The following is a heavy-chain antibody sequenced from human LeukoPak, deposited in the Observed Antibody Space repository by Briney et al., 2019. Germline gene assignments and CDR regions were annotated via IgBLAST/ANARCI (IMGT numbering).Heavy chain of an antibody. J-gene: IGHJ3*02. CDR1: GGTFSSYA. Sequence: ASVKVSCMASGGTFSSYAISWVRQAPGQGLEWMGGIIPIFGTANYAQKFQGRVTITADESTSTAYMELSSLRSEDTAVYYCARDRKFGGSGSYYDNDAFDIWGQGTMVTVSS. CDR3: ARDRKFGGSGSYYDNDAFDI. D-gene: IGHD3-10*01. V-gene: IGHV1-69*01. CDR2: IIPIFGTA.